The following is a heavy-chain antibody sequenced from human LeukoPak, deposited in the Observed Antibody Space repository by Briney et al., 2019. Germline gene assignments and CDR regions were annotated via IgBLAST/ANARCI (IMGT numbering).Heavy chain of an antibody. V-gene: IGHV3-21*01. CDR2: ISGSSSYI. CDR1: GFTFSSYS. Sequence: GGSLRLSCAASGFTFSSYSMTWVRQAPGKGLEWVSSISGSSSYIYYADSVKGRFTISRGNAKNSLYLQMNSLRAEDTAVYYCARGGTLPDYWGQGTLVTVSS. CDR3: ARGGTLPDY. J-gene: IGHJ4*02. D-gene: IGHD2-15*01.